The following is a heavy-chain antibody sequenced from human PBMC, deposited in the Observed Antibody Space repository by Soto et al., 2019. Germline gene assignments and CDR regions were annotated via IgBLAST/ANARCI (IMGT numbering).Heavy chain of an antibody. CDR1: GGSISSYY. J-gene: IGHJ4*02. CDR3: AREGGRHQLLPFHY. Sequence: PETLSLTCTVSGGSISSYYWSWIRQPPGKGLEWIGYIYYSGSTNYNPSLKSRVTISVDTSKNQFSLKLSSVTAADTAVYYCAREGGRHQLLPFHYWGQGTLVTVSS. V-gene: IGHV4-59*01. D-gene: IGHD2-2*01. CDR2: IYYSGST.